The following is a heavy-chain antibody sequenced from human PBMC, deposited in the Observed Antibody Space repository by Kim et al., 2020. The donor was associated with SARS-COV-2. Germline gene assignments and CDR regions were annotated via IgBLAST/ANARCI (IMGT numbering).Heavy chain of an antibody. J-gene: IGHJ4*02. CDR1: GFTFSNAW. CDR2: IKSKTDGGTT. Sequence: GGSLRLSCAASGFTFSNAWMSWVRQAPGKGLELVGRIKSKTDGGTTDYAAPVKGRFTISRDDSKNTLYLQMNSLKTEDTAVYYCTTGGSPNVLLWFGELLLRYWGQATLVTVPS. CDR3: TTGGSPNVLLWFGELLLRY. V-gene: IGHV3-15*01. D-gene: IGHD3-10*01.